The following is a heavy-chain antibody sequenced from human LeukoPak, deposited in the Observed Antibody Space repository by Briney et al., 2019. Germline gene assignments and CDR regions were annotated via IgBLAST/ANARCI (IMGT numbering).Heavy chain of an antibody. CDR1: CGSISSYF. D-gene: IGHD6-19*01. Sequence: PSETLSLTCTASCGSISSYFWSWIRQPPGKGLELVGYIYYSGSTNYNPSLKSRVTISVDTSKNQFSLKLSSVTAADTAVYYCARAGSGWYVHDAFDIWGQGTMVTVSS. CDR3: ARAGSGWYVHDAFDI. CDR2: IYYSGST. J-gene: IGHJ3*02. V-gene: IGHV4-59*01.